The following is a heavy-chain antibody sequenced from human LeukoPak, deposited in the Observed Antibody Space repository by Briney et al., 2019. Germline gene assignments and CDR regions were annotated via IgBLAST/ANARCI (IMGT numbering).Heavy chain of an antibody. CDR3: ARARDYYDSSGYYLYGMDV. CDR2: ISSSSSYI. Sequence: TGGSLRLSCAASGFTVSSYSMNWVRQAPGKGLEWVSSISSSSSYIYYADSVKGRFTISRDNAKNSLYLQMNSLRAEDTAVYYCARARDYYDSSGYYLYGMDVWGQGTTVTVSS. V-gene: IGHV3-21*01. CDR1: GFTVSSYS. J-gene: IGHJ6*02. D-gene: IGHD3-22*01.